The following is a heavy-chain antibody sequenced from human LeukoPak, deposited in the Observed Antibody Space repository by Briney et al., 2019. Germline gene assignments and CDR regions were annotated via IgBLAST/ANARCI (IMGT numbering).Heavy chain of an antibody. CDR2: INPSGGST. CDR1: GGTFSSYT. D-gene: IGHD6-13*01. V-gene: IGHV1-46*01. J-gene: IGHJ4*02. Sequence: ASVKVSCKASGGTFSSYTISWVRQAPGQGLEWMGIINPSGGSTTYAQKFQGRVTMTRDTSTSTVYMELGSLRSEDTAVYYCARGIAAAGRRFDYWGQGTLVTVSS. CDR3: ARGIAAAGRRFDY.